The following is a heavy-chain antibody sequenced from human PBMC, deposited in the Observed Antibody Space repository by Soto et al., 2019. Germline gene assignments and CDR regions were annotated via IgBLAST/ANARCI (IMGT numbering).Heavy chain of an antibody. CDR1: GGSISSYY. D-gene: IGHD6-13*01. CDR2: IYYSGST. V-gene: IGHV4-59*01. J-gene: IGHJ5*02. Sequence: PSETLSLTCTVSGGSISSYYWSWIRQPPGKGLEWIGYIYYSGSTNYNPSLKSRVTISVDTSKNQFSLKLSSVTAADTAVYYCARAYSSSFPGWFDPWGQGTLVTVSS. CDR3: ARAYSSSFPGWFDP.